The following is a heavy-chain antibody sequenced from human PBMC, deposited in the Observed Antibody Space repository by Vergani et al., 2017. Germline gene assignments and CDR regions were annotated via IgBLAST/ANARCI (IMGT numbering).Heavy chain of an antibody. Sequence: QVQLVQSGAEVKKPGSSVKVSCKASGGTFSSYVISWVRQAPGQGLEWMGGIIPIVGTANYAQKFQGRVTITADESTSTAYLELSSLSSEDTAEYYCARGSLYYYDTSGYPGGMDVWGQGTTVTVSS. CDR3: ARGSLYYYDTSGYPGGMDV. CDR1: GGTFSSYV. V-gene: IGHV1-69*12. J-gene: IGHJ6*02. CDR2: IIPIVGTA. D-gene: IGHD3-22*01.